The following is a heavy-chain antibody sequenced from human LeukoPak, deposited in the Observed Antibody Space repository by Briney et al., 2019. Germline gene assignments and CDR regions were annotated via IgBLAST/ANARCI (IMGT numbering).Heavy chain of an antibody. Sequence: ASVKVSCKASGYTFTSYDINWVRQATGQGLEWMGWMNPNSGNTGYAQKFQGRVTITRNTSISTAYMELSSLRSEDTAVYYCALQFPNANWFDPWGQGTLVTVSS. CDR3: ALQFPNANWFDP. J-gene: IGHJ5*02. CDR2: MNPNSGNT. CDR1: GYTFTSYD. V-gene: IGHV1-8*03.